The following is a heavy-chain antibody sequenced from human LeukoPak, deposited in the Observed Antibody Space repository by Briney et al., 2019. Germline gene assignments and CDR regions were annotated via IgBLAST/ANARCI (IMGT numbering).Heavy chain of an antibody. CDR2: IYYSGST. Sequence: SETLSLTCTVSGGSISSYYWSWIRQPAGKGLEWIGRIYYSGSTNYNPSLKSRVTISVDTSKNQFSLKLSSVTAADTAVYYCARRAKGQQLGSYFDYWGQGTLVTVSS. CDR3: ARRAKGQQLGSYFDY. CDR1: GGSISSYY. D-gene: IGHD6-13*01. V-gene: IGHV4-59*08. J-gene: IGHJ4*02.